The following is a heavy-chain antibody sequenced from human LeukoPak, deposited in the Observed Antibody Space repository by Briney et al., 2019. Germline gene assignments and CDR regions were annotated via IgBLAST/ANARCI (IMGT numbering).Heavy chain of an antibody. J-gene: IGHJ4*02. D-gene: IGHD1-1*01. Sequence: PGGSLRLSCAASGFTFSYYGMSWVRQAPGKGLEWVSAISGSGGTTYYSDSVKGRFTISRGNSKNTLHLQMNSLRAEDTAVYYCARDYTTYFDYWGQGTLVTVSS. CDR1: GFTFSYYG. CDR3: ARDYTTYFDY. CDR2: ISGSGGTT. V-gene: IGHV3-23*01.